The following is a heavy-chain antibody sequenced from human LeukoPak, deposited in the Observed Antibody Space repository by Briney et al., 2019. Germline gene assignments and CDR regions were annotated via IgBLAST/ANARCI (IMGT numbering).Heavy chain of an antibody. J-gene: IGHJ4*02. CDR2: IYSGGST. CDR3: ARRSRTSWPSEYYFDY. Sequence: GGSLRLSCAASGFTVSSNYMSWVRQAPGKGLEWVSVIYSGGSTYYADSVKGRFTISRDNSKNTLYLQMNSLRAEDTAVYYCARRSRTSWPSEYYFDYWGQGTLVTVSS. D-gene: IGHD2-2*01. CDR1: GFTVSSNY. V-gene: IGHV3-66*04.